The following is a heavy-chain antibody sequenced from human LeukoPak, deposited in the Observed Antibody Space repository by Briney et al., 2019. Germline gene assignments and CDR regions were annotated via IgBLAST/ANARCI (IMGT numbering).Heavy chain of an antibody. CDR1: GFTFNNYA. CDR2: ISGSGAST. Sequence: GGSLRLSCAASGFTFNNYAMSWVRQAPGKGLESVSSISGSGASTYYADSLRGRFTISRDNSKNTLYLQMNSLRAEDTAVYYCAKVAPTYQPLTYYFDYWGQGTLVTVSS. D-gene: IGHD2-2*01. CDR3: AKVAPTYQPLTYYFDY. V-gene: IGHV3-23*01. J-gene: IGHJ4*02.